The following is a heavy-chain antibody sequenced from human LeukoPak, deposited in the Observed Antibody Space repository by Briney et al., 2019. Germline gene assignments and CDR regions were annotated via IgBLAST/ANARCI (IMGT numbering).Heavy chain of an antibody. J-gene: IGHJ4*02. CDR1: GFTFSSYG. Sequence: PGRSLRLSCAASGFTFSSYGMHWVRQAPGKGLQWVALISFDGGDKYYADSVKGRFTISRDNSKDTLFLQMNSLRPEDTAVYYCAKQGRDHCSGGSCYLFDYWGQGTLVTVSS. CDR2: ISFDGGDK. V-gene: IGHV3-30*18. CDR3: AKQGRDHCSGGSCYLFDY. D-gene: IGHD2-15*01.